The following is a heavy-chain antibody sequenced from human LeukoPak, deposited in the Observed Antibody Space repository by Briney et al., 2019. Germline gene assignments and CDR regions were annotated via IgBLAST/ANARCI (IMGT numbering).Heavy chain of an antibody. J-gene: IGHJ4*02. Sequence: GGSLRLSCAASGFTFSSYGMSWVRQAPGKGLEWVSAISGSGGNTYYADSVKGRFTISRDNSKNTLYLQMNSLRAEDTAVYYCARYVDTAMATFDYWGQGTLVTVSS. CDR3: ARYVDTAMATFDY. D-gene: IGHD5-18*01. V-gene: IGHV3-23*01. CDR2: ISGSGGNT. CDR1: GFTFSSYG.